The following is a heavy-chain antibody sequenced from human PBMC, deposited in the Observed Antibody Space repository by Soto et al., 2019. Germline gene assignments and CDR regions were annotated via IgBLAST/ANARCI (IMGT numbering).Heavy chain of an antibody. Sequence: EVQLLESGGGLVQPGGSLRLSCAASGITFTSYAMSWVRQAPGKGLEWVSAVSGSGDSTYYADSVKGRFTIARDNYKNKLYLQRNSLRAADTAVYYCAKDKSLERRGAFDIWGQGTVVTVSS. CDR1: GITFTSYA. J-gene: IGHJ3*02. D-gene: IGHD1-1*01. CDR3: AKDKSLERRGAFDI. V-gene: IGHV3-23*01. CDR2: VSGSGDST.